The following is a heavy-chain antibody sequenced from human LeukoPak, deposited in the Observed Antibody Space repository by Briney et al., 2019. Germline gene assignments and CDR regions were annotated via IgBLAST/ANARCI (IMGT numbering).Heavy chain of an antibody. Sequence: PGGSLRLSCAVSGFTLTEHALSWVRQAPGEGLEWVSGIIDVGDTYYADSVKGRFTISRDSSKNTLYLQMNSLRAEDTALYFCAKKAQYDGHYPLDYWGQGTLVTVSA. CDR3: AKKAQYDGHYPLDY. J-gene: IGHJ4*02. CDR2: IIDVGDT. CDR1: GFTLTEHA. D-gene: IGHD4/OR15-4a*01. V-gene: IGHV3-23*01.